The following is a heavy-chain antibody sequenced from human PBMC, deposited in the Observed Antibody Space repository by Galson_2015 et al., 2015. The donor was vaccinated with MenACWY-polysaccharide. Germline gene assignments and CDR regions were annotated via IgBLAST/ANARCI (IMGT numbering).Heavy chain of an antibody. CDR3: ARDALMAPVDY. Sequence: LRLSCAASGFTFTGHYMTWIRQAPGRGLEWVANIKGDGTEKNYADSLRGRFTISRDNAKNSIYLQMNSLRVEDTAVYYCARDALMAPVDYWGQGTLVTVSS. D-gene: IGHD3-10*01. V-gene: IGHV3-7*01. CDR2: IKGDGTEK. CDR1: GFTFTGHY. J-gene: IGHJ4*02.